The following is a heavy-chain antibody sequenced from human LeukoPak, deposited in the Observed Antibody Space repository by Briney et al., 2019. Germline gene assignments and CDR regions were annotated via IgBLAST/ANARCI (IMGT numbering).Heavy chain of an antibody. V-gene: IGHV4-61*02. CDR1: GGSFSSGSYY. J-gene: IGHJ6*03. CDR3: ARETNVLLWFGVNYYYYYMDV. CDR2: IYTSGST. Sequence: SETLSLTCSVSGGSFSSGSYYWSWIRKPAGKGLEWIGRIYTSGSTNYNPSLKSRVTMSVDTSKNQFSLKLSSVTAADTAVYYCARETNVLLWFGVNYYYYYMDVWGKGTTVTISS. D-gene: IGHD3-10*01.